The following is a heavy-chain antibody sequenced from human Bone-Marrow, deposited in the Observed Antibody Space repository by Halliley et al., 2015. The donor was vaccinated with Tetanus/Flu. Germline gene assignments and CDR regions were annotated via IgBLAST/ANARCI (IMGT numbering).Heavy chain of an antibody. Sequence: TLSLTCVVSGGSISSGGYSWSWIRQPPGKGLEWIGYIYERGSTLYNPSLKSRVTISVDRSKNQFSLRLNSVTAADTAVYFCARGAGCRGGGCVVHNHFDPWGQGTLVTVSS. V-gene: IGHV4-30-2*01. D-gene: IGHD3-16*01. J-gene: IGHJ5*02. CDR2: IYERGST. CDR1: GGSISSGGYS. CDR3: ARGAGCRGGGCVVHNHFDP.